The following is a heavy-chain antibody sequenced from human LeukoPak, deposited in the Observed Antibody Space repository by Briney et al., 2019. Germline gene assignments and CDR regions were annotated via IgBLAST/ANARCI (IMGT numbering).Heavy chain of an antibody. D-gene: IGHD6-6*01. J-gene: IGHJ5*02. CDR1: GGSFSVYH. Sequence: SETLSLTCAVYGGSFSVYHSSWIRQPPGKGLEWIGEINHSGSTNYNPSLKSRVTISVDTSKNQFSLKLSSVTAADTAVYYCARGGSIASRGYGYNWFDPWGQGTLVTVSS. V-gene: IGHV4-34*01. CDR2: INHSGST. CDR3: ARGGSIASRGYGYNWFDP.